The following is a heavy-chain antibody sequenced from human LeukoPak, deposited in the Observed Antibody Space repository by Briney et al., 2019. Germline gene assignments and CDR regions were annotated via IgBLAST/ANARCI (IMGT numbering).Heavy chain of an antibody. J-gene: IGHJ4*02. Sequence: GSLILSCAASGFTFSSYAMSWVRQAPGKGLEWVGRIKSKTDGGTTDYAAPVKGRFTISRDDSKNTLYLQMNSLKTEDTAVYYCTTDDDVGYSSSWYDDYWGQGTLVTVSS. D-gene: IGHD6-13*01. CDR1: GFTFSSYA. CDR2: IKSKTDGGTT. CDR3: TTDDDVGYSSSWYDDY. V-gene: IGHV3-15*01.